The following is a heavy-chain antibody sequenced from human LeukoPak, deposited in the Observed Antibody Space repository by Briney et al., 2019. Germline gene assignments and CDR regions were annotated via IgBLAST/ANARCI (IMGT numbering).Heavy chain of an antibody. J-gene: IGHJ5*02. V-gene: IGHV4-59*01. D-gene: IGHD3-10*01. Sequence: SETLSLTCTVSGGSISSYYWSWIRQPPGKGLEWIGYIYYSGSTNYNPSLKSRVTISVEVSKNKFSLKLSSVTAADTAVYYCARVKFYYGSGSSNWFDPWGQGTLVTVSS. CDR3: ARVKFYYGSGSSNWFDP. CDR2: IYYSGST. CDR1: GGSISSYY.